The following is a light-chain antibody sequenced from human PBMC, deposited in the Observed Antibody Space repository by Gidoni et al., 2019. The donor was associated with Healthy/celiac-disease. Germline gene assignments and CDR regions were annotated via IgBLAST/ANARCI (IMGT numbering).Light chain of an antibody. Sequence: QLVLTQSPSASASLGASVKLTCTLSSGHSSYAIAWHQQQPEKGPRYLMKLNSDGSTSRGDGIPDRFPGSGSGPERNPPTPSFQSENEPDYYCQPWGTGSPLFGGGTSLTVL. CDR1: SGHSSYA. CDR2: LNSDGST. J-gene: IGLJ2*01. CDR3: QPWGTGSPL. V-gene: IGLV4-69*01.